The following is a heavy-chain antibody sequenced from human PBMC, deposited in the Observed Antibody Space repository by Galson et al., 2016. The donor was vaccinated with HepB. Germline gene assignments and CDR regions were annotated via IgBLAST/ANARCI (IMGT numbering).Heavy chain of an antibody. CDR3: ARGTRNYDFWSGNYL. V-gene: IGHV4-34*01. J-gene: IGHJ4*02. CDR2: INHSGST. D-gene: IGHD3-3*01. Sequence: WIWIRQPPGKGLEWIGEINHSGSTNYNPSLKSRVTISVDTSKNQFSLKLSSVTAADTAVYYCARGTRNYDFWSGNYLWGQGTLVTVSS.